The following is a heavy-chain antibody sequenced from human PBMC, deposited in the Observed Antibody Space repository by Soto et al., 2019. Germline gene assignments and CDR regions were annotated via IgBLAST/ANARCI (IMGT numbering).Heavy chain of an antibody. V-gene: IGHV4-34*01. J-gene: IGHJ6*03. CDR3: ARGIAARTSAYYYYMDV. Sequence: SETLSLTCAVYGGSFSGYYWSWIRQPPGKGLEWFGEINHSGSNNYNPSLKSRVTISVDTSKTQFSLKLSSVTAADTAVYYCARGIAARTSAYYYYMDVWGKGTTVTVSS. D-gene: IGHD6-6*01. CDR1: GGSFSGYY. CDR2: INHSGSN.